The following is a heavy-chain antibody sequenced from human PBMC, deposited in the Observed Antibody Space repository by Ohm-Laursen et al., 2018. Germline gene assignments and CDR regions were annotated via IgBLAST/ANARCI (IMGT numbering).Heavy chain of an antibody. Sequence: SLRLSCAASGFTFSNAWMSWLRQAPGKGLEWVGRIKSKTDGGTTDYAAPVKGRFTISRDDSSNSLYLQMNSLKTEDTAVYYCAKGTTDVDYWGQGTLVTVSS. J-gene: IGHJ4*02. CDR2: IKSKTDGGTT. V-gene: IGHV3-15*01. D-gene: IGHD1-1*01. CDR3: AKGTTDVDY. CDR1: GFTFSNAW.